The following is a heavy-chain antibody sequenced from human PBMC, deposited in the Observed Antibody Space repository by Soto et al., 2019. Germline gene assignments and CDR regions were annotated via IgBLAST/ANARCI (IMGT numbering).Heavy chain of an antibody. V-gene: IGHV3-23*01. CDR2: LTPTGTT. Sequence: PGGSLRLSCVASGFSFSDYSMTWVRQGPGRGLEWVATLTPTGTTFYADSVKGRFTISRDNNRNTLSLQMYNLRAEDTARYYCAKRATTVPTPGNYFDCWGQGTLVTVSS. D-gene: IGHD2-15*01. CDR1: GFSFSDYS. J-gene: IGHJ4*02. CDR3: AKRATTVPTPGNYFDC.